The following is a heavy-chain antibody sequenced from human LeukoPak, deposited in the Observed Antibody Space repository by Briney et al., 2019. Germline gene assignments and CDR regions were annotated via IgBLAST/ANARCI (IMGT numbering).Heavy chain of an antibody. D-gene: IGHD2-15*01. CDR3: ARAGCSGGSCYHSRGAFDI. J-gene: IGHJ3*02. V-gene: IGHV4-39*07. CDR1: GDSISSSSYY. CDR2: IYYSGST. Sequence: SETLSLTCTVSGDSISSSSYYWDWIRQPPGKGLEWIGSIYYSGSTYYSPSLKSRVTISVDTSKNQFSLKLNSVTAADTAVYYCARAGCSGGSCYHSRGAFDIWGQGTMVTVSS.